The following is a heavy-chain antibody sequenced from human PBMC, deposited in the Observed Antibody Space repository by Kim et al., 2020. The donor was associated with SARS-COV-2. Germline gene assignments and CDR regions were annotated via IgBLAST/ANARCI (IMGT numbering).Heavy chain of an antibody. V-gene: IGHV4-59*01. CDR2: IYYSGST. CDR3: ARDLRHIKRYPPSGDAFDI. CDR1: GGSISSYY. Sequence: SETLSLTCTVSGGSISSYYWSWIRQPPGKGLEWIGYIYYSGSTNYNPSLKSRVTIPVDTSKNQSSLNLSSVTAADTAVYNCARDLRHIKRYPPSGDAFDIWGQGTMVTVSS. J-gene: IGHJ3*02. D-gene: IGHD1-26*01.